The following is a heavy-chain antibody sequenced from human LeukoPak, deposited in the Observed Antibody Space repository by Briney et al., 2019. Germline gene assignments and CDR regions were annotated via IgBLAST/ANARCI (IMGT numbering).Heavy chain of an antibody. CDR2: ISGGGGST. D-gene: IGHD6-19*01. CDR3: AKGTYSSGWAPYDY. V-gene: IGHV3-23*01. Sequence: GGSLRLSCAASGFTFSSYAMSWVRQAPGKGLEWVSAISGGGGSTYYADSVKGRFTISRDNSKNTLYLQMNSLRAEDTAVYYCAKGTYSSGWAPYDYWDQGTLVTVSS. CDR1: GFTFSSYA. J-gene: IGHJ4*02.